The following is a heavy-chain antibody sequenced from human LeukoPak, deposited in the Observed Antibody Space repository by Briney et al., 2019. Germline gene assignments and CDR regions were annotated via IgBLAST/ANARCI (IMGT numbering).Heavy chain of an antibody. D-gene: IGHD3-22*01. CDR3: ASPRGGDSSGYYR. CDR1: GGSFSGYY. Sequence: SETLSLTCAVYGGSFSGYYWSWIRQPPGKGLEWIGEINHSGSTNYNPSLKSRVTISVDTSKNQFSLKLSSVTAADTAVYYCASPRGGDSSGYYRWGQGTLVTVSS. V-gene: IGHV4-34*01. J-gene: IGHJ4*02. CDR2: INHSGST.